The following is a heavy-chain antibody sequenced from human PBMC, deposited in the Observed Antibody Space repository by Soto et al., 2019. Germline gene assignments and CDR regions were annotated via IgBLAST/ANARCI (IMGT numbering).Heavy chain of an antibody. Sequence: QVQLVESGGGVVQPGRSLRLSCAASGFTFSSYAMHWVRQAPGKGLEWVAVISYDGSNKYYADSVKGRFTISRDNSKNTLYLLMNSLRAEDTAVYYCARERAKGSYFDYWGRGTLVTVSS. CDR3: ARERAKGSYFDY. CDR1: GFTFSSYA. V-gene: IGHV3-30-3*01. J-gene: IGHJ4*02. CDR2: ISYDGSNK. D-gene: IGHD3-10*01.